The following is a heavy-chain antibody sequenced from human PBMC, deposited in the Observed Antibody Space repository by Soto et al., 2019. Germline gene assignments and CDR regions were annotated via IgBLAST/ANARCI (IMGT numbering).Heavy chain of an antibody. D-gene: IGHD4-17*01. J-gene: IGHJ4*02. CDR1: GFTFSSYA. CDR3: AKENTPDYGDYVEY. CDR2: ISGSGTST. V-gene: IGHV3-23*01. Sequence: GGSLRLSCAASGFTFSSYAMSWVRQAPGKGLKWISSISGSGTSTYYADSVKGRFTISRDNSKNTMYLQMNSLRAKDTALYFCAKENTPDYGDYVEYWGQGALVTVSS.